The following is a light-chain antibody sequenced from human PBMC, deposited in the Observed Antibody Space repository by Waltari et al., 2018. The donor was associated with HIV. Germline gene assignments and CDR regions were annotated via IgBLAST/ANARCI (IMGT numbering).Light chain of an antibody. J-gene: IGKJ3*01. V-gene: IGKV1-5*03. CDR1: QSISTW. Sequence: DIQMTQSPSTMSASVGDIVTITCRASQSISTWLAWYQQKPGKAPKLLIYKSSTLDGGVPSRFSGRGSGTEFTLTISGLQPDDFATYYCQQYHTFTFTFGPGTVVVVK. CDR3: QQYHTFTFT. CDR2: KSS.